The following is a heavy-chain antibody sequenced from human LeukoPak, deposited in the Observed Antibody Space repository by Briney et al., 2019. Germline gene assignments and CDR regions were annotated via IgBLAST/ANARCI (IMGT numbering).Heavy chain of an antibody. Sequence: GASVKVSCKVSGYTLTELSMHWVRQAPGKGLEWMGGFDPEDGETIYAQKFQGRVTMTEDTSTDTAYMELSSLRSEDTAVYYCATDQGTTMVRGPRVYWGQGTLVTVSS. J-gene: IGHJ4*02. CDR3: ATDQGTTMVRGPRVY. CDR1: GYTLTELS. CDR2: FDPEDGET. D-gene: IGHD3-10*01. V-gene: IGHV1-24*01.